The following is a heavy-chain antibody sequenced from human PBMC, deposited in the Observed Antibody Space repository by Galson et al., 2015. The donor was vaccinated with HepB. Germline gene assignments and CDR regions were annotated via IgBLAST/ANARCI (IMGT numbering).Heavy chain of an antibody. CDR2: ISYDGSNK. V-gene: IGHV3-30-3*01. CDR1: GFTFSSYA. Sequence: SLRLSCAASGFTFSSYAMHWVRQAPGKGLEWVAVISYDGSNKYYADSVKGRFTISRDNSKNTLYLQMNSLRAEDTAVYYCARDRDIDSSSWYLSYWGQGTLVTVSS. CDR3: ARDRDIDSSSWYLSY. J-gene: IGHJ4*02. D-gene: IGHD6-13*01.